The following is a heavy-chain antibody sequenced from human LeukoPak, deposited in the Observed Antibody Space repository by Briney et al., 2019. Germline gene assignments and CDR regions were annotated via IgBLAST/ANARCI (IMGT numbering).Heavy chain of an antibody. CDR3: ATYAPYSSSSDTTEKYYFDY. CDR2: IYYSGST. V-gene: IGHV4-31*03. CDR1: GGSISSGGYY. J-gene: IGHJ4*02. Sequence: PSQTLSLTCTVSGGSISSGGYYWSWIRQHPGKGLEWIGYIYYSGSTYYNPSLKSRVTISVDTSKNQFSLKLSSVTAADTAVYYCATYAPYSSSSDTTEKYYFDYWGQGTLVTASS. D-gene: IGHD6-6*01.